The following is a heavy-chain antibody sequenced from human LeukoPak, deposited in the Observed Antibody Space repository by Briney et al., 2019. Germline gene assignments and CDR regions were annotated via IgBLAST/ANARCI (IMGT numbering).Heavy chain of an antibody. CDR2: INWNGGST. CDR3: ARGVTMIRYDAFDI. V-gene: IGHV3-20*04. J-gene: IGHJ3*02. CDR1: GFTFDDYG. D-gene: IGHD3-22*01. Sequence: GGSLRRSCAASGFTFDDYGMSWVRQAPGKGLEWVSGINWNGGSTGYADSVKGRFTISRDNAKNPLYLQMSSLRAEDTALYYCARGVTMIRYDAFDIWGQGTTVTVSS.